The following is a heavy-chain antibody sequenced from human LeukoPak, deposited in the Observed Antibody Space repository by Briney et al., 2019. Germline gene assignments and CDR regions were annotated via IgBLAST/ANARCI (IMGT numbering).Heavy chain of an antibody. CDR3: ARGDYYGSGSYYRRPFDY. CDR1: GGSISSYY. J-gene: IGHJ4*02. Sequence: SETLSLTCTVSGGSISSYYWSWIRQPPGKGLEWIGDIYYSGSTNYNPSLKSRVTISVDTSKNQFSLKLSSVTAADTAVYYCARGDYYGSGSYYRRPFDYWGQGTLVTVSS. D-gene: IGHD3-10*01. CDR2: IYYSGST. V-gene: IGHV4-59*01.